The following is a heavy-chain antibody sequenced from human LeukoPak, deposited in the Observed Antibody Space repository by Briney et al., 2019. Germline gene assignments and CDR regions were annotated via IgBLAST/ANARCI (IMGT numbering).Heavy chain of an antibody. CDR2: ISSSSSYI. CDR3: AREDTAMEDYYYGMDV. Sequence: PGGSLRLSCAASGFTFSSYSMNWVRQAPGKGLEWVSSISSSSSYIYYADSVKGRFTISRDNSKNTLYLQMNSLRAEDTAVYYCAREDTAMEDYYYGMDVWGQGTTVTVSS. V-gene: IGHV3-21*04. CDR1: GFTFSSYS. J-gene: IGHJ6*02. D-gene: IGHD5-18*01.